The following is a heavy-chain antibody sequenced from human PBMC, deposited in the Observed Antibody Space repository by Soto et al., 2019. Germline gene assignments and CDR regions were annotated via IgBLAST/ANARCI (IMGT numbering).Heavy chain of an antibody. V-gene: IGHV1-24*01. CDR3: ATDRRDGSGPNNWFDP. CDR2: FDPEDGET. D-gene: IGHD3-10*01. CDR1: GYTLTELS. J-gene: IGHJ5*02. Sequence: ASVKVSCKVSGYTLTELSMHWVRQAPGKGLEWMGGFDPEDGETIYAQKFQGRVTMTEDTSTDTAYMELSSLRSEDTAVYYCATDRRDGSGPNNWFDPWGQGTLVTVSS.